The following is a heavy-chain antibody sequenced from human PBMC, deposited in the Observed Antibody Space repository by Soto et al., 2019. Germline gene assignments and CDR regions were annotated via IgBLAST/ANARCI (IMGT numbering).Heavy chain of an antibody. J-gene: IGHJ4*02. CDR1: GFTFSSYA. CDR3: AKKDCPGGSCSSPFDS. Sequence: PGGSLRLSCAASGFTFSSYAMSWVRQAPGKGLEWVSAIRSSGVSTYYADSVKGRFTISRDNSKNTLYLQMNSLRAEDSAVYYCAKKDCPGGSCSSPFDSWGQGTQVTVSS. CDR2: IRSSGVST. D-gene: IGHD2-15*01. V-gene: IGHV3-23*01.